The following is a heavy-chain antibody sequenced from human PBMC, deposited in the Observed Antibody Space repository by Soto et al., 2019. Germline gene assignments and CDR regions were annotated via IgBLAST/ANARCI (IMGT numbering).Heavy chain of an antibody. J-gene: IGHJ4*02. Sequence: EVQLLESGGGLVQPGGSLRLSCAASGFTFSSYAMSWVRQAPGKGLEWVSAISGSGGSIYYADSVKGRFTISRDNSKNTLYLQMNSLRAEDTAVYYCAKKLLWFGELLVPFDYWGQGTLVTVSS. CDR3: AKKLLWFGELLVPFDY. CDR1: GFTFSSYA. D-gene: IGHD3-10*01. V-gene: IGHV3-23*01. CDR2: ISGSGGSI.